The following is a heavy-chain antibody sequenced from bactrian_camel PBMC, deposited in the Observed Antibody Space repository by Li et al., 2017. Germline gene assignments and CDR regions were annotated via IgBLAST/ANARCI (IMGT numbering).Heavy chain of an antibody. CDR3: AADDFNLQLARHYRY. V-gene: IGHV3S26*01. CDR1: GYRYGTYC. CDR2: IDRNGYP. D-gene: IGHD2*01. Sequence: HVQLVESGGGSVQAGGSLRLSCAAPGYRYGTYCMGWFRQAPGKAREGVATIDRNGYPTYTYSVSNRFTISKDNVKNTLYLDMNNLQPEDTAMYFCAADDFNLQLARHYRYWGQGTQVTVS. J-gene: IGHJ4*01.